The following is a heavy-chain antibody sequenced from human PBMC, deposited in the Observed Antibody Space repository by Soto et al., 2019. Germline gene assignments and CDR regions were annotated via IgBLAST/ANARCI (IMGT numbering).Heavy chain of an antibody. CDR1: GDSISNYY. CDR3: ARDFRARDAFDL. CDR2: ISHIGTG. D-gene: IGHD3-10*01. V-gene: IGHV4-59*01. J-gene: IGHJ3*01. Sequence: SSETLSLTCTVSGDSISNYYWSWIRQPPGKALEWIGYISHIGTGKNNPSLKSRLTISVDPSKNQFSLKLTSVTAADTAVYYCARDFRARDAFDLWGQGTMVTVSS.